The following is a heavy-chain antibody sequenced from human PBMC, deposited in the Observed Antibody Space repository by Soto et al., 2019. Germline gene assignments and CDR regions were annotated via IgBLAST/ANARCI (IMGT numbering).Heavy chain of an antibody. Sequence: QLQMQESGPGLVKTSETLSLTWTVSGGSISSSSYYWGWISQPPGKGLEWIGSIYYSGSTYYNPSLKSRVTISVDTSKNQFSLKLSSVTAADTAVYYCARFTMTHSGYAFDIWGQGTMVTVSS. CDR2: IYYSGST. CDR1: GGSISSSSYY. V-gene: IGHV4-39*01. J-gene: IGHJ3*02. D-gene: IGHD3-22*01. CDR3: ARFTMTHSGYAFDI.